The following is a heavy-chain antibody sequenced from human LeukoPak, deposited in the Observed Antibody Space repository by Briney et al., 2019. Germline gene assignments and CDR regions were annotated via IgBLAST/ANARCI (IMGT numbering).Heavy chain of an antibody. CDR1: GGSISSSSYY. CDR3: ARGVTMIVVVIHDWYFDL. V-gene: IGHV4-39*01. Sequence: TSETLSLTCTVSGGSISSSSYYWGWIRQPPGKGLEWIGSIYYTRSTYYNPSLKSRVTISVDTSKNQFSLKLTSVTAADTAVYYCARGVTMIVVVIHDWYFDLWGRGTLVTVSS. D-gene: IGHD3-22*01. CDR2: IYYTRST. J-gene: IGHJ2*01.